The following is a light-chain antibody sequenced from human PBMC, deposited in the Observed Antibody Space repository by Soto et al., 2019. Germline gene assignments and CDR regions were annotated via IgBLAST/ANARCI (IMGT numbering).Light chain of an antibody. CDR1: QSVPKNY. Sequence: EIGLTHSPGPLPLSPGEGATLSCRASQSVPKNYLAWYQQEPGQAPRLPLHGASIRATDIPGSFTGGGSGTDFTLTISRLEPEDFAVYYCHQYASAPQTFGQGTKVEIK. CDR3: HQYASAPQT. V-gene: IGKV3-20*01. J-gene: IGKJ1*01. CDR2: GAS.